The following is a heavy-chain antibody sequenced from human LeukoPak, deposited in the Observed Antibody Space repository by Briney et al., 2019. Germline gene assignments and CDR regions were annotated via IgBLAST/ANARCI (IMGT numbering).Heavy chain of an antibody. CDR2: ISSTSSTV. Sequence: HSGGSLRLSCAASGFTFSSYSMNWVRQAPGKGLEWVSSISSTSSTVYYADSVKGRFTISRDNARNSLYLHMNILRAEDTAVYYCARARLCSSASCYGLDYWGQGTLVTVSS. CDR3: ARARLCSSASCYGLDY. D-gene: IGHD2-2*01. V-gene: IGHV3-48*04. CDR1: GFTFSSYS. J-gene: IGHJ4*02.